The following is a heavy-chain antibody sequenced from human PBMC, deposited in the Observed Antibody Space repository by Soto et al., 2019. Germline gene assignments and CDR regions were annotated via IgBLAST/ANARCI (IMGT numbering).Heavy chain of an antibody. D-gene: IGHD3-9*01. CDR2: ISYDGSNK. Sequence: PGGSLRLSCAASGFTFSSYGMHWVRQAPGKGLEWVAVISYDGSNKYYADSVKGRFTISRDNSKNTLYLQMNSLRAEDTAVYYCAKVYYDILTGYPTETYYYYYYMDVWGKGT. J-gene: IGHJ6*03. CDR1: GFTFSSYG. CDR3: AKVYYDILTGYPTETYYYYYYMDV. V-gene: IGHV3-30*18.